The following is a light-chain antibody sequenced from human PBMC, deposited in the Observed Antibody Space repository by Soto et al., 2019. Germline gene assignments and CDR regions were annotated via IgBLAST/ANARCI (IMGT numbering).Light chain of an antibody. CDR3: QQYDNLPLT. V-gene: IGKV1-33*01. CDR2: DAS. Sequence: DIQMTQSPSSLSASVGDRVTITCLASQDISNYLNWYQQKPGKAPKLLIYDASNLETGVPSRFSGSGSGTDFTFTISSLQPEDIATYYCQQYDNLPLTFGGGTKV. J-gene: IGKJ4*01. CDR1: QDISNY.